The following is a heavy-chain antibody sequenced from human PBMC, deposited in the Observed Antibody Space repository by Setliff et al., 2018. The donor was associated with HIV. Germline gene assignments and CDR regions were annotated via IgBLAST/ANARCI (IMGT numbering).Heavy chain of an antibody. J-gene: IGHJ4*02. CDR2: VYHSGST. CDR3: ARLRSELGVFDY. Sequence: SETLSLTCTVSGGSISSDYWSWIRQPPGKGLEWIGYVYHSGSTNYNPSLKSRVTVSVDTSKNQFSMKLRSVTAADTAVYYCARLRSELGVFDYWVQGTLVTVSS. V-gene: IGHV4-59*08. CDR1: GGSISSDY. D-gene: IGHD1-26*01.